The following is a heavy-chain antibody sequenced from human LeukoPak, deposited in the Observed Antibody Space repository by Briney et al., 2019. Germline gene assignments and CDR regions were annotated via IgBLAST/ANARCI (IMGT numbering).Heavy chain of an antibody. V-gene: IGHV3-9*01. Sequence: PGRSLRLSCAASGLTFDDYAMHWVRQAPGKGLEWVSGISWNSGSIGYADSVKGRFTISRDNAKNSLYLQMNSLRAEDTALYYCAKDRRPYYYYGMDVWGQGTTVTVSS. CDR1: GLTFDDYA. J-gene: IGHJ6*02. CDR3: AKDRRPYYYYGMDV. CDR2: ISWNSGSI.